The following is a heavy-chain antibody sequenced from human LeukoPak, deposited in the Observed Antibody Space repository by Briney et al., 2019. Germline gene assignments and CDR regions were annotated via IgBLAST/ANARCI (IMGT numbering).Heavy chain of an antibody. Sequence: GGSLRLSRAASGFTVSSNYMSWVRQAPGKGLEWVSVIYSGGSTYYADYVKGRFTISRDKSKNTLYPQMNSLRAEDTAVYYCAREGQQLGFEYWGQGTLVTVSA. D-gene: IGHD6-13*01. V-gene: IGHV3-53*01. CDR1: GFTVSSNY. CDR3: AREGQQLGFEY. J-gene: IGHJ4*02. CDR2: IYSGGST.